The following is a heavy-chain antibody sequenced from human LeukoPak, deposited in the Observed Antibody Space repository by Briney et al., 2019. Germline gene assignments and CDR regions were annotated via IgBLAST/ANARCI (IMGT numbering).Heavy chain of an antibody. J-gene: IGHJ4*02. V-gene: IGHV3-48*03. Sequence: GGSLRLSCAASGFTFSGSAMHWVRQAPGKGLEWVSYISSSGSTIYYADSVKGRFTISRDNAKNSLYLQMNSLRAEDTAVYYCARVRYYDSSGLFDYWGQGTLVTVSS. CDR2: ISSSGSTI. CDR3: ARVRYYDSSGLFDY. D-gene: IGHD3-22*01. CDR1: GFTFSGSA.